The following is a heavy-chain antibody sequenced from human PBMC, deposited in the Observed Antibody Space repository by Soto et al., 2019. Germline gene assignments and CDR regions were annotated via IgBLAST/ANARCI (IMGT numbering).Heavy chain of an antibody. D-gene: IGHD2-15*01. CDR3: ARGYCSGGSCYGDPAEYFQH. Sequence: QVQLVQSGAEVKKPGSSVKVSCKASGGTFSSYAISWVRQAPGQGLEWMGGIIPIFGTANYAQKFQGRVTITADESTSTAYMELSCLRSEDTAVYYCARGYCSGGSCYGDPAEYFQHWGQGTLVTVSS. CDR1: GGTFSSYA. CDR2: IIPIFGTA. J-gene: IGHJ1*01. V-gene: IGHV1-69*01.